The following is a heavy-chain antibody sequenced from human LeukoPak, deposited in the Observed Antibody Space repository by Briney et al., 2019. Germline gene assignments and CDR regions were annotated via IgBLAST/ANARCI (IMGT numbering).Heavy chain of an antibody. CDR3: ARVPHYDILTGYWGDYYYYYGMDV. V-gene: IGHV4-34*01. D-gene: IGHD3-9*01. CDR2: ITHSGST. CDR1: GGSFSGYY. Sequence: SETLSLTCAVYGGSFSGYYWSWIRQPPGKGLEWIGEITHSGSTNYNPSLKSRVTISVDTSKNQFSLKLSSVTAADTAVYYCARVPHYDILTGYWGDYYYYYGMDVWGQGTTVTVSS. J-gene: IGHJ6*02.